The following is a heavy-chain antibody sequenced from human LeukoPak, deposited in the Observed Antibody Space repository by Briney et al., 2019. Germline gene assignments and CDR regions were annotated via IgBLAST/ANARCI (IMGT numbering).Heavy chain of an antibody. V-gene: IGHV1-2*02. Sequence: ASVKVSCKASGYTFTGYYMHWVRQAPGQGLEWMGWINPNSGGTNYAQKFQGRVTMTRDTSISTAYMELSRLRSDDTAVYYCARIGSGSSRYNWFDPWGQGTLVTVSS. CDR2: INPNSGGT. CDR3: ARIGSGSSRYNWFDP. CDR1: GYTFTGYY. D-gene: IGHD1-26*01. J-gene: IGHJ5*02.